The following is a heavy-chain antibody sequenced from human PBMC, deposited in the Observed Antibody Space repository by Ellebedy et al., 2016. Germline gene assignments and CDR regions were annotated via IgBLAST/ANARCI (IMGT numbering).Heavy chain of an antibody. V-gene: IGHV1-69*13. CDR1: GGTFSSYA. J-gene: IGHJ5*02. Sequence: SVKVSCKASGGTFSSYAISWVRQAPGQGLEWMGGIIPIFGTANYAQKFQGRVTITADESTSTAYMELSSLRSEDTAVYYCAYFGGENLDESYWFDPWGQGTLVTVSS. D-gene: IGHD3-16*01. CDR2: IIPIFGTA. CDR3: AYFGGENLDESYWFDP.